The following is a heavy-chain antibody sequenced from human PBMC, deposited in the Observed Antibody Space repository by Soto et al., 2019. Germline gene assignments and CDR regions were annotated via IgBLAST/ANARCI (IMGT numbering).Heavy chain of an antibody. Sequence: PSYTLSLTCTVSGVALRRDDCTWIRQSPGKGLEWIAYTSHTGTTDYNPSLKSRVTISLDTSKNQFSLKLSSVTAADTAVYYCARGPPWMDAFDIWGQGTKVT. CDR3: ARGPPWMDAFDI. V-gene: IGHV4-59*01. CDR2: TSHTGTT. J-gene: IGHJ3*02. D-gene: IGHD5-12*01. CDR1: GVALRRDD.